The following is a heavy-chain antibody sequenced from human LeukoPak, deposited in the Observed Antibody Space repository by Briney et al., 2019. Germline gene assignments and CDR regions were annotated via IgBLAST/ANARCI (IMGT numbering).Heavy chain of an antibody. D-gene: IGHD6-19*01. V-gene: IGHV3-30*09. J-gene: IGHJ6*02. Sequence: GGSLRLSCAASGFTFSSYAMHWVRQAPGKGLEWVAVISYDGSNKYYADSVKGRFAISRDNSKNTLYLQMNSLRAEDTAVYYCARDGEQWLVYYYYYGMDVWGQGTTVTVSS. CDR2: ISYDGSNK. CDR3: ARDGEQWLVYYYYYGMDV. CDR1: GFTFSSYA.